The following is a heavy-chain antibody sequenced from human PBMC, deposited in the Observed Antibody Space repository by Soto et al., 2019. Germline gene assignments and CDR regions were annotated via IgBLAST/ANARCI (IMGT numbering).Heavy chain of an antibody. J-gene: IGHJ4*02. CDR3: ARDLYYDFLRGFPRPFDY. CDR1: GDSVSSNSAA. D-gene: IGHD3-3*01. Sequence: SQTLSLTCAISGDSVSSNSAAWNWIRQSPSRGLEWLGRTYYRSKWYNDYAVSVKSRITINPDTSKNQFSLQLNSVTPEDTAVYYCARDLYYDFLRGFPRPFDYWGQGTLVTVSS. CDR2: TYYRSKWYN. V-gene: IGHV6-1*01.